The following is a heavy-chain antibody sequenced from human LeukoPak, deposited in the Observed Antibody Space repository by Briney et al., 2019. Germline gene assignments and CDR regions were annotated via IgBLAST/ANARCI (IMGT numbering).Heavy chain of an antibody. CDR2: MNPNSGNT. J-gene: IGHJ4*02. CDR1: GYTFTSYD. V-gene: IGHV1-8*03. Sequence: GASVKVSCKTSGYTFTSYDINWVRQATGQGLEWMGWMNPNSGNTGYAQKFQGRVTITRNTSISTAYMELSSLRSEDTAVYYCARWIDGYRAQLFDYWGQGTLVTVSS. D-gene: IGHD5-24*01. CDR3: ARWIDGYRAQLFDY.